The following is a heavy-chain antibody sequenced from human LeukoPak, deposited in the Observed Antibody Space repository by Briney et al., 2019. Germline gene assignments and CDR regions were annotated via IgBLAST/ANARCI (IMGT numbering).Heavy chain of an antibody. V-gene: IGHV4-61*01. Sequence: SETLSLTCTVSGGVVSSTSYYWTWIRQPPGKGLEWIGDIHDIASTNYNPSLKSRVTISVDTSKNQFSLKLKSVTAADTAVYYCARGIRYCTNGACYFRFDPWGQGTLVTVSS. CDR3: ARGIRYCTNGACYFRFDP. J-gene: IGHJ5*02. D-gene: IGHD2-8*01. CDR1: GGVVSSTSYY. CDR2: IHDIAST.